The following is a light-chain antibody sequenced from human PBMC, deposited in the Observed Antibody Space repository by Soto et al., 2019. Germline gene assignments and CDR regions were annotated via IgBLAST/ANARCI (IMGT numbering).Light chain of an antibody. V-gene: IGKV1-9*01. J-gene: IGKJ4*01. CDR2: AAS. Sequence: DIQLTQSPSFLSASVGDRVTITCRASQGISSFLAWYQQKPGKAPNFLIYAASTLQSGVPSRFSGSGSGTEFTLTISSLQPEDFATYYCQQVKSYPLNFGGGTKMEIK. CDR1: QGISSF. CDR3: QQVKSYPLN.